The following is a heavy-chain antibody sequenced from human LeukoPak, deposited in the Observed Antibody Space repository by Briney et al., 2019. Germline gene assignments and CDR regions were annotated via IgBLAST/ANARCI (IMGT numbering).Heavy chain of an antibody. CDR2: ISQGGGTT. J-gene: IGHJ3*02. CDR1: GFTFSTYA. D-gene: IGHD2-2*01. CDR3: AKDRGQLLNDAFDI. Sequence: GGYLRLSCAASGFTFSTYAMRWVRQAPGMGLEWVSAISQGGGTTYYADSVKGRFTISRDNSKNTLYLQMNSLRAEDTALYYCAKDRGQLLNDAFDIWGQGTMVAVSS. V-gene: IGHV3-23*01.